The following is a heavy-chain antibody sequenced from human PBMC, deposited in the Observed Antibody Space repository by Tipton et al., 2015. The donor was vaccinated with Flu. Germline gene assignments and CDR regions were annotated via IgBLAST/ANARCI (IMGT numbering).Heavy chain of an antibody. CDR2: MYLSGST. D-gene: IGHD4-11*01. CDR1: GGSITTESFH. CDR3: ARRDYSNYVSEPKNWFDP. V-gene: IGHV4-61*09. J-gene: IGHJ5*02. Sequence: TLSLTCSVSGGSITTESFHWTWIRQPAGKGLEWIGHMYLSGSTTYNPSLKGRVTISKDPSKNQFSLRLTSVTAADTAVYFCARRDYSNYVSEPKNWFDPWGQGTLVTVSS.